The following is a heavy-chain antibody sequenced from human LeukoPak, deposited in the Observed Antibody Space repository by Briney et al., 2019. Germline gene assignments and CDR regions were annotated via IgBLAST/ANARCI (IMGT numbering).Heavy chain of an antibody. V-gene: IGHV4-39*07. CDR1: GGSISSANYY. J-gene: IGHJ4*02. CDR3: ARGGYSYGGFDY. CDR2: IFYSGTT. Sequence: SETLSLTCSVSGGSISSANYYWGWIRQPPGEGLEWIGSIFYSGTTYYNPSLKSRVTISVDRSKNQFSLKLSSVTAADTAVYYCARGGYSYGGFDYWGQGTLVTVSS. D-gene: IGHD5-18*01.